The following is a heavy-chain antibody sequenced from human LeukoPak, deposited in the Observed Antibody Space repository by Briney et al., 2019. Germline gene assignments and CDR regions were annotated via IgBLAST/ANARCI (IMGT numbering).Heavy chain of an antibody. CDR1: GYSISSGYY. Sequence: SETLSLTCTVSGYSISSGYYWAWIRQPPGQGLEWIGSIYHSGSTYNGPSLKSRVTMSVDTSKNQFSLKLTSVTAADTAVYYCARLGYGTRVSCYGWFDPWGQGTLVTVSS. J-gene: IGHJ5*02. CDR3: ARLGYGTRVSCYGWFDP. V-gene: IGHV4-38-2*02. CDR2: IYHSGST. D-gene: IGHD2-2*01.